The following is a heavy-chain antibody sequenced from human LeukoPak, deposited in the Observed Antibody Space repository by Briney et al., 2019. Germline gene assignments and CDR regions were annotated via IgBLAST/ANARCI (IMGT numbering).Heavy chain of an antibody. V-gene: IGHV1-2*02. D-gene: IGHD3-3*01. CDR3: ARAVARFRFDY. J-gene: IGHJ4*02. CDR1: GYTFTGYY. Sequence: ASVKVSCKASGYTFTGYYMHWVRQAPGQGLGCMGWINPNSGGTNYAQKFPGRVTMTRDTSISAAYMELSRLRSDDTAVYYCARAVARFRFDYWGQGTLVTVSS. CDR2: INPNSGGT.